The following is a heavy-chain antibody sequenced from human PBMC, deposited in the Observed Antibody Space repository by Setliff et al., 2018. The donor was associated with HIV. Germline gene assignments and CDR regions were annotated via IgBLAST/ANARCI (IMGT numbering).Heavy chain of an antibody. Sequence: PSETLSLTCTVSGVSITNGTFYWNWIRQPAGKGLEWIGRIAKTGSTNYNPSLKSRLTISMDTSKNQFSLKLNSVTAADTAVYYCARDYYNFQDMWGQGTMVTVSS. CDR3: ARDYYNFQDM. J-gene: IGHJ3*02. D-gene: IGHD3-3*01. CDR2: IAKTGST. CDR1: GVSITNGTFY. V-gene: IGHV4-61*02.